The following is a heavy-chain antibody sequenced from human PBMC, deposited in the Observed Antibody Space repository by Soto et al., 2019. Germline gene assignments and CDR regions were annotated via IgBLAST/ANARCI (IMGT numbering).Heavy chain of an antibody. CDR1: GDSVSSNSAA. J-gene: IGHJ6*02. Sequence: PSQTLSLTCAISGDSVSSNSAAWNWIRQSPSRGLEWLGRTYYRSKWYNGYAVSVKSRITINPDTSKNQFSLQLNSVTPEDTAVYYCARDRWIAAAVTEDDYYYYGMDVWGQGTTVTVSS. CDR3: ARDRWIAAAVTEDDYYYYGMDV. CDR2: TYYRSKWYN. V-gene: IGHV6-1*01. D-gene: IGHD6-13*01.